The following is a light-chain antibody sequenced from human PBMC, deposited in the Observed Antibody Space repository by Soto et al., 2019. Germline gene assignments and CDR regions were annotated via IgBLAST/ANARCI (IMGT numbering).Light chain of an antibody. CDR1: QSVSSN. CDR3: QQYNNWPET. V-gene: IGKV3-15*01. CDR2: GAS. Sequence: EIVMTQSPATLSVSPGERATLSCRASQSVSSNLAWNQQKPGQAPRLLIYGASTRATGIPARFSGSGSGTEFTLTISSLQSEDFAVYYCQQYNNWPETFGQGTKVDIK. J-gene: IGKJ1*01.